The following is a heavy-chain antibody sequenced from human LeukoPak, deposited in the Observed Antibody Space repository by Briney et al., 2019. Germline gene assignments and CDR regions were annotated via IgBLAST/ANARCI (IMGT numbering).Heavy chain of an antibody. CDR2: INPNSGGT. CDR3: ARGGRLVVVTPTRD. D-gene: IGHD3-22*01. J-gene: IGHJ4*02. Sequence: ASVKVSCKASGYTFTGYYMHWVRQAPGQGPEWMGWINPNSGGTNYAQKFQGRGTMTRDTSISTAYMELSRLRSDDTAVYYCARGGRLVVVTPTRDWGQGTLVTVSS. CDR1: GYTFTGYY. V-gene: IGHV1-2*02.